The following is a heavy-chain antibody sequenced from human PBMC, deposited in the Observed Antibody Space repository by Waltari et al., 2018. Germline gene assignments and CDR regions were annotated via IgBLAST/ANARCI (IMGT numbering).Heavy chain of an antibody. V-gene: IGHV4-39*07. Sequence: QLQLQESGPGLVKPSETLSLTCTVSGGSISSSSYYWDWIRQPPGKWMEGIVSNYYRGSTYCNPSLKSRVTISVDTSKNQFSLKLSSVTAADTAVYYCASRDYYAWFDPWGQGTLVTVSS. J-gene: IGHJ5*02. D-gene: IGHD3-10*01. CDR3: ASRDYYAWFDP. CDR2: NYYRGST. CDR1: GGSISSSSYY.